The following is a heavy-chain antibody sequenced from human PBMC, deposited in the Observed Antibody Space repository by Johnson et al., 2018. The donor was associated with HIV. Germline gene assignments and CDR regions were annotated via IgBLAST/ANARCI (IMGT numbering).Heavy chain of an antibody. Sequence: EVHLVESGGGLVQPGGSLRLSCAASGFTFSRYVMNWVRQAPGKGLEWVSYIGRSGSSIYYADSVKGRFTISRDNAKNSLYLQMNSLRAEDTAVYSCARSEVRYFDWSYQRGAFDIWGQGTMVTVSS. CDR3: ARSEVRYFDWSYQRGAFDI. CDR1: GFTFSRYV. J-gene: IGHJ3*02. V-gene: IGHV3-48*03. D-gene: IGHD3-9*01. CDR2: IGRSGSSI.